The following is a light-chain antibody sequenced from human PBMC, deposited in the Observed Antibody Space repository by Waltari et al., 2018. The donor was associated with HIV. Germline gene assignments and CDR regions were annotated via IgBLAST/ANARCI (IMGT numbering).Light chain of an antibody. CDR1: SPTIGTNY. CDR2: RNN. V-gene: IGLV1-47*01. Sequence: QSVLTPPPSASGTPGQSVTIPCSGTSPTIGTNYVYWYQQFPGTAPKLLIYRNNKRPSGVPDRFSGSKSGTSASLDISGLRSDDEAEYYCAAWDDTLTVVFGGGTKLTVL. CDR3: AAWDDTLTVV. J-gene: IGLJ2*01.